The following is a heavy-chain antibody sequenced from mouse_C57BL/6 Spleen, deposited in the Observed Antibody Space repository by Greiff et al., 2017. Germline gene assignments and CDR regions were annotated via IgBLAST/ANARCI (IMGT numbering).Heavy chain of an antibody. CDR3: ARRGGSSYVGFAY. CDR2: IDPSDSYT. CDR1: GYTFTSYW. J-gene: IGHJ3*01. Sequence: QVHVKQPGAELVKPGASVKLSCKASGYTFTSYWMQWVKQRPGQGLEWIGEIDPSDSYTNYNQKFKGKATLTVDTSSSTAYMQLSSLTSEDSAVYYCARRGGSSYVGFAYWGQGTLVTVSA. V-gene: IGHV1-50*01. D-gene: IGHD1-1*01.